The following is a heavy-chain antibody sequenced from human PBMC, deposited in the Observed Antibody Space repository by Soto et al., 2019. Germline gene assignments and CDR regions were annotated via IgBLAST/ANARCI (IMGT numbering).Heavy chain of an antibody. Sequence: PGGSLRLSCAASGFTFSSYSMNWVRQAPGKGLEWVSYISSSSSTIYYADSVKGRFTISRDNAKNSLYLQMNSLRAEDTAVYYCASGIRVVPAATVYFQHWGQGTLVTVSS. CDR1: GFTFSSYS. D-gene: IGHD2-2*01. CDR3: ASGIRVVPAATVYFQH. CDR2: ISSSSSTI. J-gene: IGHJ1*01. V-gene: IGHV3-48*01.